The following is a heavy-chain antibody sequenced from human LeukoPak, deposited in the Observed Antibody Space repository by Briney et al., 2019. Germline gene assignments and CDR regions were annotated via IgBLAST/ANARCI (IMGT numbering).Heavy chain of an antibody. CDR3: AKGTIQLWFGELLCMDV. Sequence: GGSLRLSCAAFGFTFSSYGMHWVCQAPGKGLEWVAVIYYDGSNKYYADSVKGRFTISTDNSKNTLYLQMNRLRAEDTAVYYCAKGTIQLWFGELLCMDVWAKGPRSPSP. V-gene: IGHV3-30*18. D-gene: IGHD3-10*01. CDR1: GFTFSSYG. J-gene: IGHJ6*02. CDR2: IYYDGSNK.